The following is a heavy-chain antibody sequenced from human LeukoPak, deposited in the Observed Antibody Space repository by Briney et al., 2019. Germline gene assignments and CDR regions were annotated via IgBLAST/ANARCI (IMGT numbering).Heavy chain of an antibody. D-gene: IGHD3/OR15-3a*01. CDR3: ARVILTEGEAIDS. J-gene: IGHJ4*02. V-gene: IGHV1-2*02. CDR1: GYTFTAYY. Sequence: ASVKVSCKASGYTFTAYYVHWVRQTPGQGLEWMGWINPNSGGTNYAQKLQGRVTMTRDTSISTAYMELSRLTSDDTAVYYCARVILTEGEAIDSWGQGTLVTVSS. CDR2: INPNSGGT.